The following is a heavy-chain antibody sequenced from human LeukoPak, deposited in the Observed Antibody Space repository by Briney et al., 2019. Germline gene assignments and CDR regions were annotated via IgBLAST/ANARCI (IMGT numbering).Heavy chain of an antibody. CDR2: IYYSGST. CDR1: GGSISSSSYY. V-gene: IGHV4-39*01. Sequence: SETLSLTCTVSGGSISSSSYYWGWIRQPPGKGLEWIGSIYYSGSTYYNPSLKSRVTISVDTSMNQFSLKLSSVTAADTAVYYCARRICSSCPIDYWGQGTLVTVSS. CDR3: ARRICSSCPIDY. D-gene: IGHD6-13*01. J-gene: IGHJ4*02.